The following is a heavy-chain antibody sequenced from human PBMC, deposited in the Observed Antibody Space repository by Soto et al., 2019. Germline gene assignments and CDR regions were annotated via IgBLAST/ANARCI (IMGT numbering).Heavy chain of an antibody. CDR2: IWYDGSNK. Sequence: GGSLRLSCAASGFTFSSYGMHWVRQAPGKGLEWVAVIWYDGSNKYYADSGKGRFTISSDNSKNTLYLQMNSLRAEDTAVYYCARDDVDYYDSSGYYPPFGYWCQGTLVTVSS. CDR1: GFTFSSYG. V-gene: IGHV3-33*01. CDR3: ARDDVDYYDSSGYYPPFGY. J-gene: IGHJ4*02. D-gene: IGHD3-22*01.